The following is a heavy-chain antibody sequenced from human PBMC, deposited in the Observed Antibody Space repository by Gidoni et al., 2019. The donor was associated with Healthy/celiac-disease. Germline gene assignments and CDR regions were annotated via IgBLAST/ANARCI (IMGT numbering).Heavy chain of an antibody. CDR2: INPSCGST. CDR1: GYTFTSYY. J-gene: IGHJ4*02. V-gene: IGHV1-46*03. D-gene: IGHD1-26*01. CDR3: ARDGGSYFDS. Sequence: QVQLVQSGAEVKKPGDSVKVTCKASGYTFTSYYMHWVRPAPGPGLVWMGIINPSCGSTRYAHKFQGTVTIPRDTSTSTIYMELSSLRSEYTSVYYCARDGGSYFDSWGQGTLVTVSS.